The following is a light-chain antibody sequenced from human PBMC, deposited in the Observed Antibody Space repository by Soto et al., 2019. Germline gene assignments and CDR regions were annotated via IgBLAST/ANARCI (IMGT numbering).Light chain of an antibody. CDR1: QSISSH. Sequence: EIVMTQSPATLSVSPGDGATLSCRASQSISSHLGWYQQKPGQAPRLLIYAASIRATGVPDRFSGSGSGAEFTLTISSLQSEDFAVSYCQQYNQWPRTFGQGTKVEVK. V-gene: IGKV3-15*01. CDR3: QQYNQWPRT. J-gene: IGKJ1*01. CDR2: AAS.